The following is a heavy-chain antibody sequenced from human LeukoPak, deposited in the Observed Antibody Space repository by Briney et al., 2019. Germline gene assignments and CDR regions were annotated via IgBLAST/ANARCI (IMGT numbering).Heavy chain of an antibody. CDR1: GFTFSSYA. D-gene: IGHD3-9*01. J-gene: IGHJ4*02. CDR3: ARDPYDILPGYFPNYFHY. CDR2: ISGSGGST. V-gene: IGHV3-23*01. Sequence: GGSLRLSCAASGFTFSSYAMSWVRQAPGKGLEWVSAISGSGGSTYYADSVKGRFTISRDNSKNTLYLQMNSLRAQDTAVYYCARDPYDILPGYFPNYFHYWGQGTLVTVSS.